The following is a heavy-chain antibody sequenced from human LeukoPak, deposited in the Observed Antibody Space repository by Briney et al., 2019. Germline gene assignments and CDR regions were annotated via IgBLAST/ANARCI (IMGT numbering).Heavy chain of an antibody. CDR2: ISSSSSYI. V-gene: IGHV3-21*01. CDR3: GREGGIVRPQPYFDY. Sequence: GGSLRLSCAASGFTFSSYSMNWVRQAPGKGLAWVSSISSSSSYIYYADSVKGRFTLSRDNANNSLFLQMNSLGAEETAVYYCGREGGIVRPQPYFDYWGQGTLVTVSS. CDR1: GFTFSSYS. D-gene: IGHD2-8*01. J-gene: IGHJ4*02.